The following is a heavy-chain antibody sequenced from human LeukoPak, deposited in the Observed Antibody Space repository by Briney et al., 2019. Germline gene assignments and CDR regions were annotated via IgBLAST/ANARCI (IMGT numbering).Heavy chain of an antibody. D-gene: IGHD1-26*01. V-gene: IGHV3-23*01. CDR3: AKDYSDSRVGDVFFEY. Sequence: GGSLSLSCAASGLTFSSYAMSWVRQAPGRGLEWVSGITSGFTPHYADSVKGRFTISRDNSKNTFHLQMNSLRAEDTAVYYCAKDYSDSRVGDVFFEYWGQGTLVTVSS. J-gene: IGHJ4*02. CDR2: ITSGFTP. CDR1: GLTFSSYA.